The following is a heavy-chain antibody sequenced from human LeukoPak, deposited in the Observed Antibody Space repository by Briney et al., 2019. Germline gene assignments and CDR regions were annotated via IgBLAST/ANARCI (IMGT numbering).Heavy chain of an antibody. CDR3: AREWLPHTVNWFDP. CDR2: IYYSGST. Sequence: SQTLSLTCTVSGGSISSYYWSWIRQPPGKGLEWIGYIYYSGSTNYNPSLKSRVTISVDTSKNQFSLKLSSVTAADTAVYYCAREWLPHTVNWFDPWGQGTLVTVSS. CDR1: GGSISSYY. V-gene: IGHV4-59*01. J-gene: IGHJ5*02. D-gene: IGHD3-22*01.